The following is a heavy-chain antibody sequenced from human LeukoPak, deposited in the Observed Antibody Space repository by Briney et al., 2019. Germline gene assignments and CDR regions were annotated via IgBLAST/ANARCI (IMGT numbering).Heavy chain of an antibody. Sequence: SVKVSCKASGGTFSSYAISWVRQAPGQGLEWMGGIIPIFGTPNYAQKFQGRVTITAAESTSTAYMELSSLRSEDTAVYYCARAQAVAGRNWFDPWGQGTLVTVSS. CDR1: GGTFSSYA. CDR2: IIPIFGTP. V-gene: IGHV1-69*13. J-gene: IGHJ5*02. CDR3: ARAQAVAGRNWFDP. D-gene: IGHD6-19*01.